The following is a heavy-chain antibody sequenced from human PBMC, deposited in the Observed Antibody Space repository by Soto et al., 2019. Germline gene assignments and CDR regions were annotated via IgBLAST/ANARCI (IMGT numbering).Heavy chain of an antibody. V-gene: IGHV1-69*08. CDR3: ARDCTATPRSYWYFDL. CDR2: IIPILGIA. CDR1: GGTFSSYT. Sequence: QVQLVQSGAEVKKPGSSVKVSCKASGGTFSSYTISWVRQAPGQGLEWMGRIIPILGIANYAQKFQGRVTITADKSTSTAYMELSSLRSEDTAVYYCARDCTATPRSYWYFDLWGRGTLVTVSS. D-gene: IGHD4-17*01. J-gene: IGHJ2*01.